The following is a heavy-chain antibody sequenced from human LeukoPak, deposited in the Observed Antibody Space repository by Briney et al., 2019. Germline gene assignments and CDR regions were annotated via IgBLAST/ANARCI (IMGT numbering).Heavy chain of an antibody. Sequence: ASVKVSCKAFGYTFTSYGISWVRQAPGQGLEWMGWISAYNGNTNYAQKLQGRVTMTTDTSTSTAYMELRSLGSDDTAVYYCARDRGSVTTYYGMDVWGQGTTVTVSS. CDR3: ARDRGSVTTYYGMDV. CDR1: GYTFTSYG. V-gene: IGHV1-18*01. D-gene: IGHD4-17*01. CDR2: ISAYNGNT. J-gene: IGHJ6*02.